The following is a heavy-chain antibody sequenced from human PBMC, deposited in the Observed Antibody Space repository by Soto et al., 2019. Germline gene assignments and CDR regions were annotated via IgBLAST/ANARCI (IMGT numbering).Heavy chain of an antibody. CDR3: ALMTAQGVVGYYYGLAV. J-gene: IGHJ6*02. D-gene: IGHD2-21*02. CDR1: GFSLGTYA. CDR2: ITNSGDGT. Sequence: VQLLESGGDVVQPGGSLRLSCAASGFSLGTYAMSWVRQAPGKGLEWVASITNSGDGTYSADSVKGRFTISRDNSKNTVFLQMNSLRVEDTAVYYCALMTAQGVVGYYYGLAVWGQGTTVSVSS. V-gene: IGHV3-23*01.